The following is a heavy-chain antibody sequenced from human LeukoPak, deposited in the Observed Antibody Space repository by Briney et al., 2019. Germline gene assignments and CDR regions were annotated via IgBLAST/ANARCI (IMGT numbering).Heavy chain of an antibody. CDR1: GGTFSSYA. CDR2: IIPIFGTT. D-gene: IGHD5-24*01. V-gene: IGHV1-69*05. J-gene: IGHJ4*02. Sequence: EASVKVSCKASGGTFSSYAISWVRQAPGQGLEWMGGIIPIFGTTNYAQKFQGRVTITTDESTGTAYMELGSLRSEDTAVYYCARDHGDGYNPGYRSFDYWGQGTLVTVSS. CDR3: ARDHGDGYNPGYRSFDY.